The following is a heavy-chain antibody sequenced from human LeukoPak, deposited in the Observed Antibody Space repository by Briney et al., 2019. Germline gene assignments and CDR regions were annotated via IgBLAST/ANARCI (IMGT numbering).Heavy chain of an antibody. CDR1: GYGFSSYW. J-gene: IGHJ3*02. CDR3: ARPYVADAFDI. CDR2: IYPGDSDT. Sequence: GASLKICCKGSGYGFSSYWIGWVRQMPGKGLEWMGIIYPGDSDTRYSPSFQGQVTISDDKSISTAYLQWSSLKASDTAMYYCARPYVADAFDIWGQGTMVTVSS. V-gene: IGHV5-51*01. D-gene: IGHD3-16*01.